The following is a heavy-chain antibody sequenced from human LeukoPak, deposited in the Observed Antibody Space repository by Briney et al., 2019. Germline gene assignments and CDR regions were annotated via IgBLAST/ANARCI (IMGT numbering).Heavy chain of an antibody. J-gene: IGHJ6*02. Sequence: GGSLILSCAASGFTFSSYVITWVRQAPGKELEWVSSIIASGDSIYYADSVKGRFTTSRDNSKNTLYLQMNSLRAEDTAVYYCARAPLKAVAGSSRYYYGMDVWGQGTTFIVSS. V-gene: IGHV3-23*01. CDR1: GFTFSSYV. CDR3: ARAPLKAVAGSSRYYYGMDV. D-gene: IGHD6-19*01. CDR2: IIASGDSI.